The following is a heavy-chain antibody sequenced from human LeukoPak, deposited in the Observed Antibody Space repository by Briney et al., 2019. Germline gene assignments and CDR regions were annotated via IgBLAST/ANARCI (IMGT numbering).Heavy chain of an antibody. D-gene: IGHD3-3*01. CDR2: ISSSGSTI. V-gene: IGHV3-11*01. CDR1: GFTFSDYY. CDR3: ARLDTIFGVGYAFDI. J-gene: IGHJ3*02. Sequence: PGGSLRPSCAASGFTFSDYYMSWIRQAPGKGLEWVSYISSSGSTIYYADSVKGRFTISRDNAKNSLYLQMNSLRAEDTAVYYCARLDTIFGVGYAFDIWGQGTMVTVSS.